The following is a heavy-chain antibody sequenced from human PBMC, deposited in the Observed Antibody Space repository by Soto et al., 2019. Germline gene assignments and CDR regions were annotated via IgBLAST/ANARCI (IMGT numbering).Heavy chain of an antibody. CDR2: ISQSGAT. CDR1: SASITSGAYS. CDR3: ARGIWNIDEMIDGFCFDP. Sequence: LSLTCAVSSASITSGAYSWSWIRQPPGQVLELLWYISQSGATYYNPSLERRVTISMDRSKNAFALNLSSVTADDTALYYCARGIWNIDEMIDGFCFDPWGPGTLGTIAS. J-gene: IGHJ5*02. D-gene: IGHD3-22*01. V-gene: IGHV4-30-2*01.